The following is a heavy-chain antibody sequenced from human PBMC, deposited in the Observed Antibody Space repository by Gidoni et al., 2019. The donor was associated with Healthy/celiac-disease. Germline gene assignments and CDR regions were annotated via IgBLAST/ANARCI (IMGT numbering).Heavy chain of an antibody. J-gene: IGHJ6*03. Sequence: LSLKSRVTISVDTSKNQFSLKLSSVTAADTAVYYCARRDYYYYYMDVWGKGTTVTVSS. CDR3: ARRDYYYYYMDV. V-gene: IGHV4-39*01.